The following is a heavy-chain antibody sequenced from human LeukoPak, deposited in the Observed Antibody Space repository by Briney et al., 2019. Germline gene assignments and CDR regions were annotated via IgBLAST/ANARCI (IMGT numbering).Heavy chain of an antibody. Sequence: GGSLRLSCAASGFTFSSYGMHWVRQAPGKGLEWVAVISYDGSIKYYADSVKGRFTISRDNSKNTLYLQMNSLRAEDTAVYYCAKETEAAAFLAVYYGMDVWGQGTTVTVSS. V-gene: IGHV3-30*18. CDR1: GFTFSSYG. J-gene: IGHJ6*02. CDR3: AKETEAAAFLAVYYGMDV. CDR2: ISYDGSIK. D-gene: IGHD6-13*01.